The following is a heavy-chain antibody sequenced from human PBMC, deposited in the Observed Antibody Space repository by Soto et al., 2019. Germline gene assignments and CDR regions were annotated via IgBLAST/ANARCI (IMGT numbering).Heavy chain of an antibody. CDR3: TTERYFDWLPKVY. Sequence: PWGSLRLSCAASGFTFINALIVFVRHSPLKGLEWVGRIKTKSDGGTTDYAAPVKGRFTISRDDSKNTLYRQMNSLKTEDTALYYCTTERYFDWLPKVYWGQGTLVTVSS. V-gene: IGHV3-15*01. J-gene: IGHJ4*02. D-gene: IGHD3-9*01. CDR2: IKTKSDGGTT. CDR1: GFTFINAL.